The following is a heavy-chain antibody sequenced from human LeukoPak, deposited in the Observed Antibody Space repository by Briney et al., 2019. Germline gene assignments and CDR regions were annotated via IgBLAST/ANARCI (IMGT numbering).Heavy chain of an antibody. J-gene: IGHJ6*02. Sequence: SETLSLTCAVYGGSFSGYYWSWIRQPPGKGLEWIGEINHSGSTNYNPSLKSRVTISVDTSKKQFSLKLTSVTAADTAVHYCARSQVGAAADDFYYYGLDVWGRGTTVTVPS. CDR3: ARSQVGAAADDFYYYGLDV. CDR2: INHSGST. D-gene: IGHD6-13*01. CDR1: GGSFSGYY. V-gene: IGHV4-34*01.